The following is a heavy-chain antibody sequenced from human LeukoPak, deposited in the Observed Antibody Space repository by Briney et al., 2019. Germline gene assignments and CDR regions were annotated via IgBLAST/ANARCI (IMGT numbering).Heavy chain of an antibody. CDR1: GGSISSYN. D-gene: IGHD2-2*02. Sequence: SETLSLTCTVSGGSISSYNWSWIRQPPGKGLEWIGYIYYSGSTNYNPSLKSRVTISVDTSKNQFSLKLSSVTAADTAVYYCTRDGALDTPFDPWGQGTLVTVSS. V-gene: IGHV4-59*01. CDR3: TRDGALDTPFDP. CDR2: IYYSGST. J-gene: IGHJ5*02.